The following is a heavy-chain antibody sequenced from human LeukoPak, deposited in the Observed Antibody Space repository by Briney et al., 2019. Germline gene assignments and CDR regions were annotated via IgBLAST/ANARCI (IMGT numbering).Heavy chain of an antibody. D-gene: IGHD6-6*01. CDR1: GGSINSDF. Sequence: SETLSLTCSVSGGSINSDFWTWIRQPAGKGLEWIGRIHSSETTIYSPSLKSRVTMSLDMAKKQFSLKVTSVTAADTAVYYCARVVAARHYYYYYMDVWGKGTTVTVSS. CDR2: IHSSETT. J-gene: IGHJ6*03. V-gene: IGHV4-4*07. CDR3: ARVVAARHYYYYYMDV.